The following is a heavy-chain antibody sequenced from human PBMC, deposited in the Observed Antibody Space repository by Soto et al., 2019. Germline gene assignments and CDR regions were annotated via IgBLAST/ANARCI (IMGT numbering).Heavy chain of an antibody. V-gene: IGHV1-18*01. J-gene: IGHJ4*02. CDR3: ARGRDGDY. Sequence: QVHLVQSGAEVKKPGASVKVSCQGSGYAFTTYGITWVRQAPGQGLEWMGWISAHNGNKNYAQKLQGRVTETRDTSTSTAYMELRSLRYADTAVYYCARGRDGDYWGQGALVTVSS. CDR1: GYAFTTYG. CDR2: ISAHNGNK. D-gene: IGHD6-6*01.